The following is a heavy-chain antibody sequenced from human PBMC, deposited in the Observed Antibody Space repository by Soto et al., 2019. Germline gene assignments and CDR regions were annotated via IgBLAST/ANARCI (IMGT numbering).Heavy chain of an antibody. CDR3: ARARARYSSSWYGSKNWFAP. D-gene: IGHD6-13*01. J-gene: IGHJ5*02. CDR1: GFTFSSYW. CDR2: IKQDGSEK. Sequence: EVQLVESGGGLVQPGGSLRLSCAASGFTFSSYWMSWVRQAPGKGLEWVANIKQDGSEKYYVDSVKGRFTISRDNAKNSLYLQMNSLRAEDTAVYYCARARARYSSSWYGSKNWFAPWGQGTLVTVSS. V-gene: IGHV3-7*01.